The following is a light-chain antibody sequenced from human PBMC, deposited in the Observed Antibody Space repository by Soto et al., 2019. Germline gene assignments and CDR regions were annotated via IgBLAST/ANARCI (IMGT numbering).Light chain of an antibody. V-gene: IGKV3-11*01. CDR1: QSVSSY. CDR2: DAS. CDR3: QHRSNWLHT. J-gene: IGKJ2*01. Sequence: EIVLTQSPATLSLSPGERATLSCRASQSVSSYLAWYQQKPGQAPRLLIYDASNRATGIPARFSGSGSGTDFTLTISSLEPEDFAVYYCQHRSNWLHTCGQGTKLEIK.